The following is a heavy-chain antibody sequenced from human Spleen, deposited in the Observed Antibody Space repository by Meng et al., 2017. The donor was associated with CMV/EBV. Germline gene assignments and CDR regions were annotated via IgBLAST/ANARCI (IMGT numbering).Heavy chain of an antibody. Sequence: ASVKVSCKASGYTFTSYGISWVRQAPGQGLEWMGWISAYNGNTNYAQKLQGRVTMTTDTSTSTAYMELRSLRSDDTAVYYCARQGRDFWSGTHYYGMDVWGQGTTVTVSS. CDR3: ARQGRDFWSGTHYYGMDV. CDR2: ISAYNGNT. V-gene: IGHV1-18*01. J-gene: IGHJ6*02. D-gene: IGHD3-3*01. CDR1: GYTFTSYG.